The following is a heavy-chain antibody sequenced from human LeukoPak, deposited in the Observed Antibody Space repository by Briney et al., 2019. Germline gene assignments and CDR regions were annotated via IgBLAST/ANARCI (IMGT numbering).Heavy chain of an antibody. CDR1: GYTLNNYY. J-gene: IGHJ4*02. V-gene: IGHV1-46*02. D-gene: IGHD2-2*01. Sequence: ASVKVSCKASGYTLNNYYMYWVRQAPGQGLEWMGIINPSDGSTSSAQKFQGRVTMTRDTSTSTFYMELSSLRSEDTAVYYCARGYCSSTSCSQGFAPFDYWGQGTLVTVSS. CDR3: ARGYCSSTSCSQGFAPFDY. CDR2: INPSDGST.